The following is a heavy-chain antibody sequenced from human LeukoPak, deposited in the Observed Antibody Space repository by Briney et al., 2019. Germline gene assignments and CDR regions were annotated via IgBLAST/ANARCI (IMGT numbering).Heavy chain of an antibody. CDR3: ARGGYYGSGNDFRFDP. Sequence: SETLSLTCTVSGGSISSYYWSWIRQPPGKGLEWIGYIYYSGSTNYKPSLKSRVTISVNTSKNQFSLKLSSVTAADTAVYYCARGGYYGSGNDFRFDPWGQGTLVTVSS. CDR2: IYYSGST. CDR1: GGSISSYY. J-gene: IGHJ5*02. D-gene: IGHD3-10*01. V-gene: IGHV4-59*01.